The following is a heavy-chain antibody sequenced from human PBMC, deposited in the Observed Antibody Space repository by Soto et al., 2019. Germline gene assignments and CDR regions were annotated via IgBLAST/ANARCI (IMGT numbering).Heavy chain of an antibody. J-gene: IGHJ6*02. D-gene: IGHD6-13*01. Sequence: GSLRLSCAASGFTVGSHYMSWVRQAPGKGLEWVSVIYSGGNTYYADSVKGRFSISRDNSKNTLYLQMNSLRAEDTAVYYCASSIGGSSSWYDYYGMDVWGQGTTVTVSS. CDR2: IYSGGNT. CDR3: ASSIGGSSSWYDYYGMDV. V-gene: IGHV3-53*01. CDR1: GFTVGSHY.